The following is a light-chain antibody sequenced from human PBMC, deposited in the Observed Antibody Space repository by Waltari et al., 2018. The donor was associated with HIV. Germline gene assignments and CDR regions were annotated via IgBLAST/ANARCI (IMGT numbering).Light chain of an antibody. J-gene: IGLJ3*02. CDR2: RND. CDR3: AAWDDSLGGSWV. Sequence: QSVLTQPPSASGTPGQRVTISCSGGSSNIVSNYVYWYQQVPGTAPKLLIYRNDKRPSGVPDRFSGSKSGTSASLAISGLRSEDEADYYCAAWDDSLGGSWVFGGGTKLTVL. V-gene: IGLV1-47*01. CDR1: SSNIVSNY.